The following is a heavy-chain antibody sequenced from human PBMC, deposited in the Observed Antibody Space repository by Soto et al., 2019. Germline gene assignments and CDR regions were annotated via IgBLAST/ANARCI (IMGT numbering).Heavy chain of an antibody. J-gene: IGHJ6*02. CDR2: IYYSGST. CDR1: GVSISSSSYY. CDR3: ARLGYSYGYPDYDGMDV. D-gene: IGHD5-18*01. V-gene: IGHV4-39*01. Sequence: SETLSLTCTVSGVSISSSSYYWGWIRQPPGKGLEWIGSIYYSGSTYYNPSLKSRVTISVDTSKNQFSLKLSSVTAADTAVYYCARLGYSYGYPDYDGMDVWGQGTTVTVSS.